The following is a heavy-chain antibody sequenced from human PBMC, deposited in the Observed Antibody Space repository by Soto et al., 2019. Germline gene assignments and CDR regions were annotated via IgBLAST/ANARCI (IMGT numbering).Heavy chain of an antibody. V-gene: IGHV3-33*01. CDR3: AGGDDAFDI. CDR2: IWYDGSNK. Sequence: QVQLVESGGGVVQPGRSLRLSCAASGFTFSSYGMHWVRQAPGKGLEWVAVIWYDGSNKYYADSVKGRFTISRDNSKNTLYLQMNSLRAEDTAVYYCAGGDDAFDIWGQGTMVTVSS. D-gene: IGHD2-21*01. J-gene: IGHJ3*02. CDR1: GFTFSSYG.